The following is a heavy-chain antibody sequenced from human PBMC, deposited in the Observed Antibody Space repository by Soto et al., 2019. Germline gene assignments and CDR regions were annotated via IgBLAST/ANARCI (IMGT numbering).Heavy chain of an antibody. J-gene: IGHJ4*02. V-gene: IGHV1-69*01. Sequence: QVQVVQSGAEVTKPGSSVRVSCKASGGTSSSYAITWLRQAPGPGLEWMGGIIPILDTTDYAQKFQGRVTFTADESTSTVYMELSSLTSEDTAVYYCASGGTTVNRRFDFWGQGTLVTVSS. D-gene: IGHD4-4*01. CDR3: ASGGTTVNRRFDF. CDR1: GGTSSSYA. CDR2: IIPILDTT.